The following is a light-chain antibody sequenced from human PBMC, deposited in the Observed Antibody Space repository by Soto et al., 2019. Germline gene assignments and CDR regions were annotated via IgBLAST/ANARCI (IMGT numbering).Light chain of an antibody. J-gene: IGKJ1*01. CDR2: GAS. Sequence: EIVLTQSPGTLSLSPGERATLSCRASQSVSSSFLAWYQQTPGQAPRLLIYGASSRATGIPDRFSGSGSGTDFTLTISRLAPEDFAVYYCQQYGSSPQTFGQGTKVEIK. CDR1: QSVSSSF. V-gene: IGKV3-20*01. CDR3: QQYGSSPQT.